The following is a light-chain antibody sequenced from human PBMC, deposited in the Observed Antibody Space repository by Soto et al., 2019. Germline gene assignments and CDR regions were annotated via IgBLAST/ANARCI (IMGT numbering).Light chain of an antibody. Sequence: QSVLTQPPSVSGAPGQRVTISCTGRSSNIGAGYDVPWYQPLPGRAPKLLLDGNTNRPSGVPDRFSGSKSGTSASLAITGPQAEDEADYYCLSFDSSLSVVFGGGTKLTLL. V-gene: IGLV1-40*01. J-gene: IGLJ2*01. CDR3: LSFDSSLSVV. CDR2: GNT. CDR1: SSNIGAGYD.